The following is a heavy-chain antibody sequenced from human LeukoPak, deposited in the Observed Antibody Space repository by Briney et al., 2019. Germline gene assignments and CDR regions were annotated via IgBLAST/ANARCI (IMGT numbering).Heavy chain of an antibody. CDR3: ARDGSGGSVAFDH. V-gene: IGHV4-30-4*08. J-gene: IGHJ4*02. D-gene: IGHD4-23*01. Sequence: PSETLSLTCTVSGGSISSGDYYWSWIRQPPGKGLEWIGYIYYSGSTYYNPSLKSRVTISVDTSKNQFSLKLSSVTAADTAVYYCARDGSGGSVAFDHWGQGTLVTVSS. CDR1: GGSISSGDYY. CDR2: IYYSGST.